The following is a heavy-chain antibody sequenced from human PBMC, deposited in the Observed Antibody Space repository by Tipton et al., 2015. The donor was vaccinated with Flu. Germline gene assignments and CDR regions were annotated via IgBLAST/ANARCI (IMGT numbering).Heavy chain of an antibody. Sequence: GSLRLSCLASGFTFSNDEMNWVRQAPGKGLEWVSYIDSRSRAIYYADPVRGRFTIARDNAKNSLYLQMNSLRAEDTAVYYCARKPRRLTFDYWGQGTLVNVS. CDR3: ARKPRRLTFDY. CDR1: GFTFSNDE. CDR2: IDSRSRAI. J-gene: IGHJ4*02. D-gene: IGHD3-16*01. V-gene: IGHV3-48*03.